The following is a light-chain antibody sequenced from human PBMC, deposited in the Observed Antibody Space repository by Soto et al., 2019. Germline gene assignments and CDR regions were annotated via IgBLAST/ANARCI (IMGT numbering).Light chain of an antibody. Sequence: EIVLTQSPATLSLSPGERATLSCRASQSVSSYLAWYQQKPGQAPRLLIYDASNRATGIPARFSGSGSRTDFTLTIGSLEPEDFAVYYCQQRSNWPTYGQGTRLEIK. CDR2: DAS. J-gene: IGKJ5*01. CDR1: QSVSSY. CDR3: QQRSNWPT. V-gene: IGKV3-11*01.